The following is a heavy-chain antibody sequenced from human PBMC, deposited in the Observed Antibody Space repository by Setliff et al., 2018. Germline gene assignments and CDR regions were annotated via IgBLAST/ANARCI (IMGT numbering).Heavy chain of an antibody. CDR3: ARGKTFFGAFIRAFDI. V-gene: IGHV4-59*11. J-gene: IGHJ3*02. Sequence: SETLSLTCSVSGGSIDSHYWSWIRQPPGKGLEWIGSIYYSGNTNYNPSLKSRVTISIDTSKNQFSLKLSSVTAADTAVYHCARGKTFFGAFIRAFDIWGQGGMVTVSS. CDR1: GGSIDSHY. CDR2: IYYSGNT. D-gene: IGHD3-3*01.